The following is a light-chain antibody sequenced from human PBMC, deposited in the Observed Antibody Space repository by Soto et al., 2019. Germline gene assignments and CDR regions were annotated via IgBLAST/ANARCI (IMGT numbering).Light chain of an antibody. V-gene: IGLV2-23*01. CDR3: CSYARSSTHV. CDR2: EGS. CDR1: SGDVGSYNL. Sequence: QSALTQPASVSGSPGQSITISCTGTSGDVGSYNLVSWYQHHPGKAPKHMIYEGSKRPSGVSNRFSGSKSGSTASLTISGLQAEDEADYYCCSYARSSTHVFGTGTKLTVL. J-gene: IGLJ1*01.